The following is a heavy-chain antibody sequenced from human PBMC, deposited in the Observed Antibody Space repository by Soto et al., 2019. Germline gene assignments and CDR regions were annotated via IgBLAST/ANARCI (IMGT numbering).Heavy chain of an antibody. J-gene: IGHJ4*02. CDR1: GFTFSDYA. D-gene: IGHD6-19*01. Sequence: VQLVESGGGVVQPGRSLRLSCAASGFTFSDYAMHWVRQAPGKGLEWVAVVSHDGRNTHYADSVKGRFTISRDSSXXTVSLEMTDLRAADRAVYYCVNGGRQWLVTSDFDYWGQGALVTVSS. V-gene: IGHV3-30*18. CDR2: VSHDGRNT. CDR3: VNGGRQWLVTSDFDY.